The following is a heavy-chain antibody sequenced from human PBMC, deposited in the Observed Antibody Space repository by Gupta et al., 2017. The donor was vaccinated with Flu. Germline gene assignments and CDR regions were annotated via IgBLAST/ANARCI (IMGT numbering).Heavy chain of an antibody. CDR3: TTDRYSGSYSYYYGMDV. J-gene: IGHJ6*02. V-gene: IGHV3-15*01. CDR2: IKSKTECGTT. CDR1: GFPLSNAW. Sequence: EVQLVESGGGLVKPGGSLRLSCAASGFPLSNAWMSWVRQAPGQGLEWVGRIKSKTECGTTDYAGPVKGRVTISRDDSKNTLYLQMNSLKTEDTAVYYCTTDRYSGSYSYYYGMDVWGQGTTVTVSS. D-gene: IGHD1-26*01.